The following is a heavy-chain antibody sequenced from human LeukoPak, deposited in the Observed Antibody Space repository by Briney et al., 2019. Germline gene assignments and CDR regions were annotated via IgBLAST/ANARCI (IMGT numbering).Heavy chain of an antibody. Sequence: ASVKVSYKPSEYTFTSYYRNWMRQPPGQGLECIAIINPSGGSTSYAQKFQGRVTMTRDTSTSTVYMELSSLRSEDTAVYYCARGGQELVDRDYYYYGMDVWGQGTTVTVSS. CDR1: EYTFTSYY. CDR3: ARGGQELVDRDYYYYGMDV. V-gene: IGHV1-46*01. D-gene: IGHD2-8*02. CDR2: INPSGGST. J-gene: IGHJ6*02.